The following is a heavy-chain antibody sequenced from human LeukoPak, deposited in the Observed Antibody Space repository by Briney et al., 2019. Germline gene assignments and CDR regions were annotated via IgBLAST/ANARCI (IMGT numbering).Heavy chain of an antibody. CDR3: ARGGGGWYDY. Sequence: GESLKISWQGSGYIFNTNWSVWVRQMPGKGLEWMGIIYPSDSDTRYSPSFLGQVTISADKSISTAYLQWSSLKASDTAMYDCARGGGGWYDYWGQGTLVTVSS. CDR1: GYIFNTNW. D-gene: IGHD6-19*01. CDR2: IYPSDSDT. V-gene: IGHV5-51*01. J-gene: IGHJ4*02.